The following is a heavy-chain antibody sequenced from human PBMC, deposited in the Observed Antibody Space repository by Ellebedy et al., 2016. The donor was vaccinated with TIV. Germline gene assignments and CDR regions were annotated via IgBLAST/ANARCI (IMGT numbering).Heavy chain of an antibody. CDR2: VYNSGNT. J-gene: IGHJ4*02. Sequence: MPGGSLRLSCAASGFTFSSYAMSWIRQPPGKGLEWIGSVYNSGNTYYNPSLKSRVSTSVDTSKNHFSLMLNSVTAAYTAVYYCARHVYYYGSGSYYNWWYFDFWGQGTLVTVSS. V-gene: IGHV4-39*01. D-gene: IGHD3-10*01. CDR3: ARHVYYYGSGSYYNWWYFDF. CDR1: GFTFSSYA.